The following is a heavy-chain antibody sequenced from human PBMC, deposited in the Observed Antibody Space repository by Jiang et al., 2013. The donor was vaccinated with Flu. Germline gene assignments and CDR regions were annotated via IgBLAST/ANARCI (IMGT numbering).Heavy chain of an antibody. CDR3: ARDLGTSYGDYGHYGMDV. Sequence: QLLESGGGLVKPGGSLRLSCAASGFTFSDYYMSWIRQAPGKGLEWVSYISSSSSYTNYADSVKGRFTISRDNAKNSLYLQMNSLRAEDTAVYYCARDLGTSYGDYGHYGMDVWGQGTTVTVSS. J-gene: IGHJ6*02. CDR1: GFTFSDYY. CDR2: ISSSSSYT. D-gene: IGHD4-17*01. V-gene: IGHV3-11*06.